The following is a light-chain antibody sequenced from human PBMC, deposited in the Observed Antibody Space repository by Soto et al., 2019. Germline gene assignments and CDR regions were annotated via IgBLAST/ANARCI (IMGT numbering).Light chain of an antibody. V-gene: IGLV2-8*01. CDR1: SSDVGGYNY. J-gene: IGLJ1*01. Sequence: QSVLTQPPSASGSPGQSVTISCTGISSDVGGYNYVSWYQQHPGKAPKLMIYEVSKRPSGVPDRFSGSKSGNTASLTVSGLQAEDEADYYCSSYAGRNNYVFGPGTKLTVL. CDR3: SSYAGRNNYV. CDR2: EVS.